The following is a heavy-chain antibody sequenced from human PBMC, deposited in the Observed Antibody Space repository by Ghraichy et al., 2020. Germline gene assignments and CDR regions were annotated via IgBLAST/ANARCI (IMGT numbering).Heavy chain of an antibody. Sequence: SQTLSLTCIVSGGSIGSSSYYWGWIRQPPGKGLEWIGSIYFSGTTYYNPSLKSRVTISVDTSKNLFSLELSSVTAADTAVYYCARQVSMRGGVYWGQGTLVTVSS. CDR2: IYFSGTT. J-gene: IGHJ4*02. D-gene: IGHD2-8*01. CDR1: GGSIGSSSYY. CDR3: ARQVSMRGGVY. V-gene: IGHV4-39*01.